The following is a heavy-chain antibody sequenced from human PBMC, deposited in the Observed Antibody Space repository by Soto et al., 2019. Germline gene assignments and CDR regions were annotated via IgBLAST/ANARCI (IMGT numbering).Heavy chain of an antibody. CDR1: GDSISSGGYY. D-gene: IGHD1-7*01. CDR2: IYDNGVA. J-gene: IGHJ4*02. Sequence: QVQLQESGPGLVKPSQTLSLTCTVSGDSISSGGYYWGWIRQHPGKGLEWIGYIYDNGVAYYSPSLRGRVVISLDGSENQFSLRLSSVTAADTAVYYCARVKGGTTRRAFDSWGQGTLVNVSS. CDR3: ARVKGGTTRRAFDS. V-gene: IGHV4-31*03.